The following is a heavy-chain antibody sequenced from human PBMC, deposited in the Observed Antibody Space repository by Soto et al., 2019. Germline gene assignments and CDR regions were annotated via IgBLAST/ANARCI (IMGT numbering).Heavy chain of an antibody. Sequence: ASVKVSCKTSGYTFTSYGITWVRQAPGQGLEWMGWISTYNGNTNYAQKLQDRVTMTTDTSTSTAYMELWSLRSYDTAVYYCARVGGQSYYAMDVWGQGTTVTVSS. J-gene: IGHJ6*02. V-gene: IGHV1-18*01. D-gene: IGHD2-15*01. CDR1: GYTFTSYG. CDR3: ARVGGQSYYAMDV. CDR2: ISTYNGNT.